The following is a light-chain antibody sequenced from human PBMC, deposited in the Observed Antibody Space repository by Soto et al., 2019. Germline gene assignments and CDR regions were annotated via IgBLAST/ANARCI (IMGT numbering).Light chain of an antibody. J-gene: IGKJ1*01. V-gene: IGKV3-15*01. CDR1: QSVSSS. Sequence: EIVMTQSPGTLSVSPGERATLSCRASQSVSSSLAWYQQKPGQAPRLLIYGASTRATGIPARFSGSGSGTEFTLIISSLQSEDFAVYYCQQYNDWPQTFGQGTKVDI. CDR3: QQYNDWPQT. CDR2: GAS.